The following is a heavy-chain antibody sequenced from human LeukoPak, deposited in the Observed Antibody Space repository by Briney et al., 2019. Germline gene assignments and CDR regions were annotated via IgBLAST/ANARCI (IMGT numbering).Heavy chain of an antibody. J-gene: IGHJ4*02. D-gene: IGHD3-3*01. CDR1: GCSISSGGYY. CDR2: IYYSGST. Sequence: SQTLSLTCTVSGCSISSGGYYWSWIRQHPGKGLEWIGYIYYSGSTYYNPSLKSRVTISVDTSKNQFSLKLSSVTAADTAVYYCARGYDGDFDYWGQGTLVTVSS. V-gene: IGHV4-31*03. CDR3: ARGYDGDFDY.